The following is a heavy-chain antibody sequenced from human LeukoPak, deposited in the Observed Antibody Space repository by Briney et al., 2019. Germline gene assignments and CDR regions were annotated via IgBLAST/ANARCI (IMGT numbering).Heavy chain of an antibody. CDR1: GGPISSGDYY. D-gene: IGHD3-22*01. V-gene: IGHV4-30-4*08. J-gene: IGHJ4*02. Sequence: SETLSLTCTVSGGPISSGDYYWSWIRQPPGKGLEWIGYIYYNLSTYYNPSLKSRVTISLDTSKNQFSPTLGPVTAADTAVYYCARSVGRGVYYDSSGYLDYWGQRTLVTVSS. CDR3: ARSVGRGVYYDSSGYLDY. CDR2: IYYNLST.